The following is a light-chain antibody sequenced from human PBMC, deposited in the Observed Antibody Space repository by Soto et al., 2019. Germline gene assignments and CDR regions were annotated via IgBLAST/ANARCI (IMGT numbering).Light chain of an antibody. CDR2: WAS. J-gene: IGKJ2*01. CDR1: QTVLYYANNKNY. Sequence: NVMTQSPDIPTVSLGERATISCKSSQTVLYYANNKNYLAWYQHKPGQPPKLLISWASTRESGVPDRFSGSGSVTDFNLTISSLQVEDVAVYYCHQYFSAPYSFGQGTKVEVQ. V-gene: IGKV4-1*01. CDR3: HQYFSAPYS.